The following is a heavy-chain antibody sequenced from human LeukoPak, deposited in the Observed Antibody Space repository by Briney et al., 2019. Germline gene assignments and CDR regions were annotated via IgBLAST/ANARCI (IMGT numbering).Heavy chain of an antibody. D-gene: IGHD6-19*01. J-gene: IGHJ5*02. Sequence: SETLSLTCAVYGGSFSGYYWSWIRQPPGKGLEWIGEINHSGSTNYNPSLKSRVTISVDTSKNQFSLKLSSVTAADTAVYYCARDVAGVLNWFDPWGQGTLVTVSS. CDR3: ARDVAGVLNWFDP. CDR2: INHSGST. CDR1: GGSFSGYY. V-gene: IGHV4-34*01.